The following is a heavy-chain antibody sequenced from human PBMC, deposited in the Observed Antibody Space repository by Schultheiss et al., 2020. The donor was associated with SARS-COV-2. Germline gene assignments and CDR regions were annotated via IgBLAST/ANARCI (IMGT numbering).Heavy chain of an antibody. J-gene: IGHJ4*02. CDR1: GFTFSSYW. CDR2: INSDGSST. Sequence: GGSLRLSCAASGFTFSSYWMHWVRQAPGKGLVWVSRINSDGSSTNYADSVKGRLTISRDNAKNALFLQMDSLRGEDTAIYYCARDYGIAVAGLDSWGQGTLVTVSS. D-gene: IGHD6-19*01. V-gene: IGHV3-74*01. CDR3: ARDYGIAVAGLDS.